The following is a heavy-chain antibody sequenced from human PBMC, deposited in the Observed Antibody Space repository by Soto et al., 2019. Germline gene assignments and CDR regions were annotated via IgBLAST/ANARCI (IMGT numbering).Heavy chain of an antibody. CDR3: AKDRYCSSTSCYRYYYYGMDV. CDR2: ISYDGSNK. CDR1: GFTFSSYG. Sequence: PGGSLRLSCAAPGFTFSSYGMHWVRQAPGKGLEWVAVISYDGSNKYYADSVKGRFTISRDNSKNTLYLQMNSLRAEDTAVYYCAKDRYCSSTSCYRYYYYGMDVWGQGTTVTVSS. J-gene: IGHJ6*02. V-gene: IGHV3-30*18. D-gene: IGHD2-2*01.